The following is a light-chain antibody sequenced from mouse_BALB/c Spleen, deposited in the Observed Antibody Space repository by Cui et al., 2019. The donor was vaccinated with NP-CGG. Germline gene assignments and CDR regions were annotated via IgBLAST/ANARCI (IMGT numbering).Light chain of an antibody. V-gene: IGLV1*01. Sequence: QAVVTQESALTTSPGETVTLTCRSSTGTVTTYNYANWVQEKPDHLFTGLIGGTNNRAPGVPARFSGFLIGDKAALTITGAQTEDEAIYFCALWYSNHWVFGGGTKLTVL. CDR3: ALWYSNHWV. CDR1: TGTVTTYNY. CDR2: GTN. J-gene: IGLJ1*01.